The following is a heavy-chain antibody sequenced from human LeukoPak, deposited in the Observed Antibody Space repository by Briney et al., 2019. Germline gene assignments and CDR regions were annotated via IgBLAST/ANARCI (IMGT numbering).Heavy chain of an antibody. D-gene: IGHD2-21*01. CDR3: ARLWPFDY. CDR2: IKQHGSEK. Sequence: GGSLRLXCAASGFTFSSYWMSWVRQAPGKGLEWVANIKQHGSEKYYLDSVKGRFTVSRDDAKSSLYLQMNSLRAEDTTVYYRARLWPFDYWGQGTLVTVSS. V-gene: IGHV3-7*01. J-gene: IGHJ4*02. CDR1: GFTFSSYW.